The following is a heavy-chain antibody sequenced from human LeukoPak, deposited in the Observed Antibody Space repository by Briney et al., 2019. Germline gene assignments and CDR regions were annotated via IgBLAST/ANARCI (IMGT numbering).Heavy chain of an antibody. CDR1: GGSISSYY. CDR2: IYYSGST. V-gene: IGHV4-59*08. J-gene: IGHJ4*02. Sequence: SETLSLTCTVSGGSISSYYWSWIRQPPGKGLEWIGYIYYSGSTNYNPSLKSRVTISVDTSKNQFSLKLSSVTAADTAVYYCASTPLDSSGYYSHYYFDYWGQGTLVTISS. D-gene: IGHD3-22*01. CDR3: ASTPLDSSGYYSHYYFDY.